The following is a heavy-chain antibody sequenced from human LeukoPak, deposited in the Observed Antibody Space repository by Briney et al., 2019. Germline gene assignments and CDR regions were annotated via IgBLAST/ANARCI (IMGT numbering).Heavy chain of an antibody. Sequence: SETLSLTCTVSGGAISFYYWSWIRQPPGKGLDWIAYMYYSGSTNYNPSLKSRVTISVDTSKNQISLKLSSVTAADTAVYYCARGGSIVGATPHDTFDIWGQGTMVTVSS. CDR1: GGAISFYY. CDR2: MYYSGST. CDR3: ARGGSIVGATPHDTFDI. D-gene: IGHD1-26*01. V-gene: IGHV4-59*01. J-gene: IGHJ3*02.